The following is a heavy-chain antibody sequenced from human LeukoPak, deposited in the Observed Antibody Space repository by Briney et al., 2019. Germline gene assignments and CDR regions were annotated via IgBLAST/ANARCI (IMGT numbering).Heavy chain of an antibody. J-gene: IGHJ6*02. V-gene: IGHV1-18*01. Sequence: ASVRVSCKASGYTFTSYGISWVRQAPGQGLEWMGWISAYNGNTNYAQKLQGRVTMTTDTSTSTAYMELGSLRSDDTAVYYCARPSYSSSPYYYYYGMDVWGQGTTVTVSS. D-gene: IGHD6-6*01. CDR3: ARPSYSSSPYYYYYGMDV. CDR2: ISAYNGNT. CDR1: GYTFTSYG.